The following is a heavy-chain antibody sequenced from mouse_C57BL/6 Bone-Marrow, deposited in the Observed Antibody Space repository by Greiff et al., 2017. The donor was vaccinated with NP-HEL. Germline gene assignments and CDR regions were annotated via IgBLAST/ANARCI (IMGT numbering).Heavy chain of an antibody. J-gene: IGHJ3*01. CDR2: IDPSDSET. CDR3: ARGGQLRLPFAY. Sequence: VQLQQPGAELVRPGSSVKLSCKASGYTFTSYWMHWVKQRPIQGLEWIGNIDPSDSETHYNQKFKDKATLTVDKSSSTAYMQLSSLTSEDSAVYYCARGGQLRLPFAYGGQGTLVTVSA. CDR1: GYTFTSYW. V-gene: IGHV1-52*01. D-gene: IGHD3-2*02.